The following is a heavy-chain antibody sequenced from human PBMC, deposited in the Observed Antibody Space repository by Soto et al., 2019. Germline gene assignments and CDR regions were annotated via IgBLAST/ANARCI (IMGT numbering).Heavy chain of an antibody. J-gene: IGHJ5*02. CDR1: GGTFSSYT. CDR2: IIPILGIA. D-gene: IGHD2-2*01. Sequence: QVQLVQSGAEVKKPGSSVKVSCKASGGTFSSYTISWVRQAPGQGLEWMGRIIPILGIANYAQKFQGRVTITADKSTSTAYMELSSLRSEDTAVYYCARVYQLLGGWFDPWGQGTLVTVSS. V-gene: IGHV1-69*02. CDR3: ARVYQLLGGWFDP.